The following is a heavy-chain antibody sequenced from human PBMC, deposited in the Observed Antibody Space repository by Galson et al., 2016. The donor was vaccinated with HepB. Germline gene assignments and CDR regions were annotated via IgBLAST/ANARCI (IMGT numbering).Heavy chain of an antibody. D-gene: IGHD1-26*01. CDR3: ARLSTSGTYFGY. CDR1: GYTFTNHA. V-gene: IGHV1-3*04. CDR2: INTGKGNT. J-gene: IGHJ4*02. Sequence: SVKVSCKASGYTFTNHAMHWVRQAPGQSLEWMGWINTGKGNTNYSQKFQDRVTITRDTSASTGYMELSNLRSEDTAVYFCARLSTSGTYFGYWGQGVLVTVSS.